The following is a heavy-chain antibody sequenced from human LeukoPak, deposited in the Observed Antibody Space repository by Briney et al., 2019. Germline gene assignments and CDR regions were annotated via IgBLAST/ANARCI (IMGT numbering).Heavy chain of an antibody. V-gene: IGHV3-23*01. CDR1: GFTFSSYA. CDR3: AKDSLYDSSGYYIHFDY. D-gene: IGHD3-22*01. J-gene: IGHJ4*02. Sequence: PGGSLRLSCAASGFTFSSYAMSWVRQAPGKGLEWVSAISGSGGSTYYADSVKGRFTISRDNSKNTLYLQMNSLRAEDTAVYYCAKDSLYDSSGYYIHFDYWGQGTLVTVSS. CDR2: ISGSGGST.